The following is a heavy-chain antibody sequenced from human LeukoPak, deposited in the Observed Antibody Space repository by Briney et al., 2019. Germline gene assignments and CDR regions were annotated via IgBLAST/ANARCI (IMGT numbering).Heavy chain of an antibody. CDR3: ARGIAVAGKVGGLGY. V-gene: IGHV4-34*01. D-gene: IGHD6-19*01. Sequence: SETLSLTCAVYGGSFSGYYWSWIRQPPGKGLEWIGEINHSGSTNYNPSLKSRVTISVDTSKNQFSLKLSSVTAADTAVYYCARGIAVAGKVGGLGYWGQGTLVTVSS. CDR2: INHSGST. CDR1: GGSFSGYY. J-gene: IGHJ4*02.